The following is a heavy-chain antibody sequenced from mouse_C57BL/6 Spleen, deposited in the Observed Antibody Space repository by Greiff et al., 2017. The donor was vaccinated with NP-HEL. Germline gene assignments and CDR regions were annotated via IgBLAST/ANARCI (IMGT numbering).Heavy chain of an antibody. V-gene: IGHV14-2*01. J-gene: IGHJ4*01. CDR2: IDPEDGET. CDR3: AHYYSNFYAMDY. D-gene: IGHD2-5*01. CDR1: GFNIKDYY. Sequence: EVQLQQSGAELVKPGASVKLSCTASGFNIKDYYMHWVKQRTEQGLEWIGRIDPEDGETKYAPKFQGKATITADTSSNTAYLQISSLTSEDTAGYYSAHYYSNFYAMDYWGQGTSVTVSS.